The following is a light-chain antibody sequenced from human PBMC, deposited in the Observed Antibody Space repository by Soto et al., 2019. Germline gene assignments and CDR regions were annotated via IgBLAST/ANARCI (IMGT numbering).Light chain of an antibody. Sequence: EIVLTQSPGTLPLSPGERATLSCRASQSVNSNYLAWYQQRPGQAPRLHIYGASNRATGIPDRFSGSGSGTEFTLTISRLEPEDFAVYYCQQYGSSPRTFGQGTKVEIK. CDR1: QSVNSNY. CDR2: GAS. CDR3: QQYGSSPRT. J-gene: IGKJ1*01. V-gene: IGKV3-20*01.